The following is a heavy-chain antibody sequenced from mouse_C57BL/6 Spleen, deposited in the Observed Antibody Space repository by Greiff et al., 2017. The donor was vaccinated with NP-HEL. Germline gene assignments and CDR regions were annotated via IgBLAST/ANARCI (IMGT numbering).Heavy chain of an antibody. Sequence: VQLQQSGPELVKPGASVKISCKASGYSFTGYYMNWVKQSPEKSLEWIGEINPSTGGTTYNQKFKAKATLTVDKSSSTAYMQLKSLTSEDSAVYYCAIIYYGYDRGFAYWGQGTLVTVSA. J-gene: IGHJ3*01. D-gene: IGHD2-2*01. CDR2: INPSTGGT. CDR1: GYSFTGYY. CDR3: AIIYYGYDRGFAY. V-gene: IGHV1-42*01.